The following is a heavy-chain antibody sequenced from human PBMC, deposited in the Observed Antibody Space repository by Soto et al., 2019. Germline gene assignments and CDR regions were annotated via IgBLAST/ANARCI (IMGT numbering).Heavy chain of an antibody. CDR2: IWYEGSKE. CDR1: GFTFSSYG. J-gene: IGHJ3*02. D-gene: IGHD1-7*01. CDR3: ARDSYSTGTTPTHAFDI. Sequence: PGGSLRLSCAASGFTFSSYGMHWVRQAPGKGLEWLAVIWYEGSKEYYADSVKGRFTISRDNSKNTLYLQMNSLRAEDTAVYYCARDSYSTGTTPTHAFDIWGQGTMVTLSS. V-gene: IGHV3-33*01.